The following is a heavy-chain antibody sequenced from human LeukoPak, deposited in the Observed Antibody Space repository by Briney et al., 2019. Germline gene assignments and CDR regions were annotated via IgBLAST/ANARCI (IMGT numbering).Heavy chain of an antibody. CDR2: ISSSGSTI. CDR3: ARDRTGSGTMVRGIYYYYYGMDV. D-gene: IGHD3-10*01. Sequence: GGSLRLSCAASGFTFSDYYMSWIRQAPGKGLEWVSYISSSGSTIYYADSVKGRFTISRDNSKNTLYLQMNSLRAEDTAVYYCARDRTGSGTMVRGIYYYYYGMDVWGQGTTVTVSS. J-gene: IGHJ6*02. V-gene: IGHV3-11*01. CDR1: GFTFSDYY.